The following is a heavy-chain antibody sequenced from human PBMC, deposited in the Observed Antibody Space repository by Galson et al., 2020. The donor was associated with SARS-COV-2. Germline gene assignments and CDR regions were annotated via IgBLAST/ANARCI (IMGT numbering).Heavy chain of an antibody. Sequence: SQTLSLTCAISVDSDSSNSPAWNWISQPPSRGLESLGRTHYRSKWYNDYAVSVKIRITINPDTSKNQVSLQLNSVAHEDAAVYYCAREGSLSTLGYWGQGTLVSFSS. V-gene: IGHV6-1*01. D-gene: IGHD1-26*01. J-gene: IGHJ4*02. CDR2: THYRSKWYN. CDR3: AREGSLSTLGY. CDR1: VDSDSSNSPA.